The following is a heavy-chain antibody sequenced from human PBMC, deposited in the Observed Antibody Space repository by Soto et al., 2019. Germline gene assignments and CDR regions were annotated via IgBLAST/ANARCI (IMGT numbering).Heavy chain of an antibody. CDR1: GYSFTSYW. Sequence: GESLKISCKGSGYSFTSYWIGWVRQMPGKGLEWMGRIDPSDSYTSYSPSFQGHVTISADKSISTAYLQWSSLKASDTAMYYCARQYYYDSSGRDAFDIWGQGTMVTVSS. V-gene: IGHV5-10-1*01. CDR2: IDPSDSYT. D-gene: IGHD3-22*01. J-gene: IGHJ3*02. CDR3: ARQYYYDSSGRDAFDI.